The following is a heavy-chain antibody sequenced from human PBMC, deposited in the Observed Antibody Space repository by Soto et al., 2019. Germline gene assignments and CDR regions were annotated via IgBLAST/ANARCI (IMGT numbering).Heavy chain of an antibody. CDR3: EQEGCGALRGLVGI. D-gene: IGHD4-17*01. J-gene: IGHJ6*03. V-gene: IGHV4-59*08. CDR1: GGSISSYY. CDR2: VHDSWGS. Sequence: PSETLSLTCTVSGGSISSYYCSWIRQPPGKGLEWIGYVHDSWGSHYNPSLKSRVAISLDTSKSQFSLKLTSVTATDTAVYYCEQEGCGALRGLVGIGGKGSTVTVS.